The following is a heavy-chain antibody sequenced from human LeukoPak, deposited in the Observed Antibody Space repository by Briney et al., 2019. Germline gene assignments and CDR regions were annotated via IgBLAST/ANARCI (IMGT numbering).Heavy chain of an antibody. D-gene: IGHD3-10*01. J-gene: IGHJ4*02. Sequence: SETLSLTCSVSGGSISSSSYHWDWIRRSPGKGLEWIGDIYYSGDTHYKPSLKSRLTISVDTSKNQFSLRLSSVTAADTAVYYCARTISIRSDTWGDIKYFDYWGQGTLVTVSS. CDR1: GGSISSSSYH. CDR2: IYYSGDT. V-gene: IGHV4-39*01. CDR3: ARTISIRSDTWGDIKYFDY.